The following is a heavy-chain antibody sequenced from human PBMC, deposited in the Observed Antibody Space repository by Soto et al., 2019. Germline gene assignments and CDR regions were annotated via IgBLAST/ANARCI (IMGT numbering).Heavy chain of an antibody. V-gene: IGHV1-18*01. D-gene: IGHD2-15*01. CDR2: INTYNGMT. Sequence: QVQLVQSGGEVKKPGASVTVSCKASGYTFINYHITWVRQAPGQGLEWMAWINTYNGMTDYAQRFQGRVTMTRDTSTSTAYMELRNLASDDTAVYFCAITPRGEMATDWGQGTLVTVSS. J-gene: IGHJ4*02. CDR3: AITPRGEMATD. CDR1: GYTFINYH.